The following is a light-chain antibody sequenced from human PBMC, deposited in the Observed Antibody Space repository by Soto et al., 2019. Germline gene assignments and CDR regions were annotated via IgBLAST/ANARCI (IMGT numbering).Light chain of an antibody. J-gene: IGKJ1*01. CDR1: QGVRSY. Sequence: IQLTQSPSSLSASVGDRVTITCRASQGVRSYLAWFQQRPGKAPKLLIFGASTLQNGVPARFSGGGFGTEFTLTINSMQTEDFANYYCHQVYTHPRTFGQGTKVDIK. CDR2: GAS. CDR3: HQVYTHPRT. V-gene: IGKV1-9*01.